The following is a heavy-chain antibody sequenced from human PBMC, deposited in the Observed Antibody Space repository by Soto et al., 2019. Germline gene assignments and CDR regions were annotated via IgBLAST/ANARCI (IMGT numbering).Heavy chain of an antibody. CDR1: GGTFSSYA. V-gene: IGHV1-69*06. Sequence: SVKVSCKASGGTFSSYAISWVRQAPGQGLEWMGGIIPIFGTANYAQKFQGRVTITADKSTSTAYMELSSLRSEDTAVYYCAGSIAVAGTIADYWGQGTLVTVSS. CDR3: AGSIAVAGTIADY. D-gene: IGHD6-19*01. CDR2: IIPIFGTA. J-gene: IGHJ4*02.